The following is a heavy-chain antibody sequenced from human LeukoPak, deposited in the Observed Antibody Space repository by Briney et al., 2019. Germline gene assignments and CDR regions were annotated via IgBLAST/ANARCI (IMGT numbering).Heavy chain of an antibody. CDR3: ARRRLYDSGSYYPD. CDR1: GYIFTNLG. V-gene: IGHV1-18*01. D-gene: IGHD3-10*01. CDR2: ISTYNGDT. J-gene: IGHJ4*02. Sequence: GASVKVSCKTSGYIFTNLGITWVRQAPGQGLEWMGWISTYNGDTNYAQKLQGRVTMTTDTSTSTAYMELRSLRSDDTAVYYCARRRLYDSGSYYPDWGQGTLVTVSS.